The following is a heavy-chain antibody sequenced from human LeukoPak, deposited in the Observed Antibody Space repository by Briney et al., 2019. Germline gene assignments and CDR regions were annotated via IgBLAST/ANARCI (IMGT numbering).Heavy chain of an antibody. J-gene: IGHJ3*02. D-gene: IGHD2-15*01. CDR2: IYHSGST. Sequence: SETLSLTCTVSGGSISSYYWSWIRQPPGKGLEWIGSIYHSGSTYYNPSLKSRVTISVDTSKNQFSLKLSSVTAADTAVYYCARVVVVAATDAFDIWGQGIMVTVSS. V-gene: IGHV4-59*08. CDR1: GGSISSYY. CDR3: ARVVVVAATDAFDI.